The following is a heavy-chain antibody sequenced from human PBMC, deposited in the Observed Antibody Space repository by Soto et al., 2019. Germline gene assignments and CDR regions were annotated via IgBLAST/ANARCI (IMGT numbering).Heavy chain of an antibody. CDR1: CGSIISFD. V-gene: IGHV4-59*01. Sequence: LVILPLTWTVACGSIISFDGRRLRKPPGKGLAWIGYIHYSGSTNYNPSLKSRVTISVDTSKNQVSLKLSSATAADTAAYYCASWRIGLTKTFDYWGQGTLVTVSS. CDR3: ASWRIGLTKTFDY. CDR2: IHYSGST. D-gene: IGHD3-3*01. J-gene: IGHJ4*02.